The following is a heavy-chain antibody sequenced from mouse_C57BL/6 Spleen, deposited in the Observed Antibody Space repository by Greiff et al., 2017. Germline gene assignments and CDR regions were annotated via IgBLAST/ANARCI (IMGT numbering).Heavy chain of an antibody. D-gene: IGHD2-4*01. CDR1: GYTFTSYW. CDR3: ARRKVYDYDHFDV. V-gene: IGHV1-69*01. J-gene: IGHJ1*03. Sequence: QVQLQQPGAELVMPGASVKLSCKASGYTFTSYWMHWVKQRPGQGLEWIGEIDPSDSYTNYNQKFKGKSTLTVDKSSSTAYMQLSSLTSEDSAVYYCARRKVYDYDHFDVWGTGTTVTVST. CDR2: IDPSDSYT.